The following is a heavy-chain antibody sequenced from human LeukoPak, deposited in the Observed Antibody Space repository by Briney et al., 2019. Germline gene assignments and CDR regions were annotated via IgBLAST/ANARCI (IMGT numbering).Heavy chain of an antibody. CDR1: GFTFSSYS. CDR2: ISSSSSTI. D-gene: IGHD3-3*01. J-gene: IGHJ6*03. CDR3: VRDNGITIFGVAISYYMDV. V-gene: IGHV3-48*01. Sequence: GGSLRLSCAASGFTFSSYSMNWVRQAPGKGLEWVSYISSSSSTIYYADSVKGRFTISRDNAKNSLYLQMNSLRAEDTAVYYCVRDNGITIFGVAISYYMDVWGKGTTVTVSS.